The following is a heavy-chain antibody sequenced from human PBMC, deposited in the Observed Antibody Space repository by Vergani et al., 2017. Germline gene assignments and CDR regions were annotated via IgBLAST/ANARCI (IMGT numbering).Heavy chain of an antibody. CDR2: IYHSGST. J-gene: IGHJ4*02. D-gene: IGHD3-9*01. CDR3: ARRSGIVYDIFSGTQYFFDF. V-gene: IGHV4-34*01. CDR1: GGSFSGYY. Sequence: QVQLQQWGAGLLKPSETLSLTCAVYGGSFSGYYWSWIRQPPGKGLEWIGSIYHSGSTYYNPSLKSRVTISVDTSNNHFSLRLNSLTAADTAVYYCARRSGIVYDIFSGTQYFFDFWGQGTLVTVSS.